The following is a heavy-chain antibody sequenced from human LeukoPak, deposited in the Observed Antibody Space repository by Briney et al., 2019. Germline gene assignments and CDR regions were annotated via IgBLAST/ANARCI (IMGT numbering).Heavy chain of an antibody. D-gene: IGHD3-22*01. CDR1: GGTFSSYA. CDR3: ARGYYDSSGYGDWFDP. J-gene: IGHJ5*02. V-gene: IGHV1-69*05. CDR2: IIPIFGTA. Sequence: GVSVKVSCKASGGTFSSYAISWVRQAPGQGLEWMGGIIPIFGTANYAQKFQGRVTITTDESTSTAYMELSSLRSEDTAVYYCARGYYDSSGYGDWFDPWGQGTLVTVSS.